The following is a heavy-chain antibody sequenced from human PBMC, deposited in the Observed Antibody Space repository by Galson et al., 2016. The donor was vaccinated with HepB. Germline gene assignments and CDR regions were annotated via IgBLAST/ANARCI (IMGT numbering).Heavy chain of an antibody. Sequence: SLRLSCATSGFIFAXXXMTXXXQAXXXGLXXVAXXXQDXSEKFYVDSVKGRFTISRDNAKNSVFLQMNSLRAEDTAVYYCARGGWESSHYWRHWGQGTLVTVS. V-gene: IGHV3-7*01. CDR1: GFIFAXXX. J-gene: IGHJ4*02. D-gene: IGHD1-26*01. CDR2: XXQDXSEK. CDR3: ARGGWESSHYWRH.